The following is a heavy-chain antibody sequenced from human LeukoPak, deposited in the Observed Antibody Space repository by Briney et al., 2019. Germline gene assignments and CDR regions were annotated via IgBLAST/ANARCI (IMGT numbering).Heavy chain of an antibody. CDR2: IYYSGST. J-gene: IGHJ4*02. V-gene: IGHV4-59*01. CDR3: AREPLYYFDY. Sequence: ETLSLTCTVSXGSISSYYWSWIRQPPGKGLEWIGYIYYSGSTNYNPSLKSRVTISVDTSKNQFSLKLSSVTAADTAVYYCAREPLYYFDYWGQGTLVTVSS. CDR1: XGSISSYY.